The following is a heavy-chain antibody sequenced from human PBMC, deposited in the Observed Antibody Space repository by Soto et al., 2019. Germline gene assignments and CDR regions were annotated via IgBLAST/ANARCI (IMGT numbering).Heavy chain of an antibody. CDR2: INADGSQK. CDR1: GFTFSSHW. V-gene: IGHV3-7*01. D-gene: IGHD1-1*01. Sequence: EVQLVESGGGLVQPGGSLRLSCAASGFTFSSHWMTWVRQAPGKGREWVANINADGSQKYYVDSVKGRFTGSRDNAKNSMYRQMDSLRAADPALFYCARGYNPEYGGQGTLVTLCS. CDR3: ARGYNPEY. J-gene: IGHJ4*02.